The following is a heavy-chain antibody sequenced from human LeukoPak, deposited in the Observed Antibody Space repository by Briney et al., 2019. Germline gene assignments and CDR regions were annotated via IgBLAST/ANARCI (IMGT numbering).Heavy chain of an antibody. Sequence: GGSLRLSCEASGFTFSSYWMSWVRQAPGKGLEWVANIKTDGSEKYYVDSVKGRFTISRDNAKNSLYLQMDSLRAEDTAVYYCARDYTGYFPWGQGTLVIVSS. D-gene: IGHD3-9*01. CDR2: IKTDGSEK. V-gene: IGHV3-7*03. J-gene: IGHJ5*02. CDR1: GFTFSSYW. CDR3: ARDYTGYFP.